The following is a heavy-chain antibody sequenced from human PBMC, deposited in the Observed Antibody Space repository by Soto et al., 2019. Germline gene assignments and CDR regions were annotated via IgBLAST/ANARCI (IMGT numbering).Heavy chain of an antibody. J-gene: IGHJ4*02. CDR1: GFTFSDYY. V-gene: IGHV3-11*01. Sequence: GGSLRLSCEASGFTFSDYYMTWIRQAPGKGLEWVSYISSDGSLTYYADSVKGRFTVSRDNAKNSLSLQMNSLRGDDTAVYYCARDYFLACFDWGRGTLVTVSS. CDR3: ARDYFLACFD. D-gene: IGHD2-21*01. CDR2: ISSDGSLT.